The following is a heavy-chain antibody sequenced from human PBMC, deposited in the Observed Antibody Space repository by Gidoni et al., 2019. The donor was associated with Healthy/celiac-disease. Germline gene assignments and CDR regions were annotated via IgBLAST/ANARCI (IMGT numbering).Heavy chain of an antibody. CDR3: ARDLLYYYDSSGYQTGTDY. J-gene: IGHJ4*02. V-gene: IGHV3-30-3*01. CDR1: GFTFSSYA. Sequence: QVQLVESGGGVVQPGRSLRLSCAASGFTFSSYAMHWVRQAPGEGLEWVAVISYDGSNKYYADSVKGRFTISRDNSKNTLYLQMNSLRAEDTAVYYCARDLLYYYDSSGYQTGTDYWGQGTLVTVSS. CDR2: ISYDGSNK. D-gene: IGHD3-22*01.